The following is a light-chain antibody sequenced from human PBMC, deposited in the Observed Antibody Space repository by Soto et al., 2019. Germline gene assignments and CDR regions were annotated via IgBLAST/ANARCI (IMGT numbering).Light chain of an antibody. J-gene: IGLJ2*01. CDR2: GNS. V-gene: IGLV1-40*01. Sequence: QSVLTQPPSVSGAPGQRVTVSCTGSSSNIGAGYNVHWYQQLPGTAPKLLIYGNSNRPSGVPDRFSASKSGTSASLAITGLQAEDEADYYCQSYDSSLSASVFGGGTKLTVL. CDR3: QSYDSSLSASV. CDR1: SSNIGAGYN.